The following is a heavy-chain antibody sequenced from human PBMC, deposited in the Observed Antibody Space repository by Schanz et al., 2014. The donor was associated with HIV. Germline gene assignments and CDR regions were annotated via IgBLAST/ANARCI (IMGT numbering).Heavy chain of an antibody. CDR2: INHNGDT. J-gene: IGHJ4*02. D-gene: IGHD1-1*01. V-gene: IGHV4-34*01. Sequence: QVQLQQWGAGLLKPSETLSLTCAVYGSFGGTWWNWIRQTPGKGLEYIGDINHNGDTRYNPSLKSRVTISLDSPKRPFARMLKSVTAADTAVYFCARATTDPFQPTYYFDSWGQGTLVTVSS. CDR1: GSFGGTW. CDR3: ARATTDPFQPTYYFDS.